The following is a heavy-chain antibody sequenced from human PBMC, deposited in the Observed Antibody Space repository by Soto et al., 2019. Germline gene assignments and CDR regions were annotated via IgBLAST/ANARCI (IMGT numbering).Heavy chain of an antibody. Sequence: PXXTLSLPCAVSGGSISSGGYSWSLIRQPPGKGLEWIGYIYHSGSTYYNPSLKSRVTISVDRSKNQFSLKLSSVTAADTAVYYCARGGKYGDYFYGMDVWGQGTTATV. D-gene: IGHD4-17*01. J-gene: IGHJ6*02. CDR3: ARGGKYGDYFYGMDV. CDR2: IYHSGST. CDR1: GGSISSGGYS. V-gene: IGHV4-30-2*01.